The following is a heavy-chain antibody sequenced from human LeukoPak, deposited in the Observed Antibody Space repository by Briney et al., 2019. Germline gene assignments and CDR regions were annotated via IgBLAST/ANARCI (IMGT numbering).Heavy chain of an antibody. CDR1: GYTFTGYY. Sequence: GASVKVSCKASGYTFTGYYMHWVRQAPGQGLEWMGWINPNSGGTDYAQKFQGRVTMTRDTSISTAYMELSRLRSDDTAVYYCARVRGRYCSGGSCYRYNWFDPWGQGTLVTVSS. D-gene: IGHD2-15*01. CDR3: ARVRGRYCSGGSCYRYNWFDP. CDR2: INPNSGGT. V-gene: IGHV1-2*02. J-gene: IGHJ5*02.